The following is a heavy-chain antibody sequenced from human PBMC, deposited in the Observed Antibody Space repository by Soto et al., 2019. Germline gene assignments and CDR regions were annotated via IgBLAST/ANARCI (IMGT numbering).Heavy chain of an antibody. CDR3: ARADYYGDPGSY. CDR2: TKEDGSEK. CDR1: GFTFSTSW. J-gene: IGHJ4*02. V-gene: IGHV3-7*01. Sequence: PGGSLRLSCAASGFTFSTSWMSWVRQAPGKGLEWVANTKEDGSEKYYVDSVKGRFTISRDHAKNSLYLQMNSLGADDTAVYYCARADYYGDPGSYWGQGTLVTVSS. D-gene: IGHD3-10*01.